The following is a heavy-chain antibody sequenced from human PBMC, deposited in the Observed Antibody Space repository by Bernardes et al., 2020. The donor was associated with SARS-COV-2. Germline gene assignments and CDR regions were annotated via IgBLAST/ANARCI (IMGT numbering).Heavy chain of an antibody. CDR2: IYSGGST. CDR3: ARDYGAWYFDY. D-gene: IGHD4-17*01. J-gene: IGHJ4*02. V-gene: IGHV3-53*01. CDR1: GFTVSSNY. Sequence: GGSLRLSCAASGFTVSSNYMSWVRQSPGKGLEWVSVIYSGGSTYYADSVRGRFTISRDDSKNTLSLQMNSLRAGDTAIYYCARDYGAWYFDYWGQGTLVTVSS.